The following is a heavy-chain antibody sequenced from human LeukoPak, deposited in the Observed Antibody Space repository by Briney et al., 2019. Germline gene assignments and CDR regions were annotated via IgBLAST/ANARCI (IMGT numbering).Heavy chain of an antibody. CDR2: IKEDGSEK. Sequence: GGSLRLSCAASGFTFSTFWMSWVRQAPGKGLEWVANIKEDGSEKYYVDSVKGPFTISRDNAKNSLYLQMYSLRAEDTAVYYCARGRGYPIWFFDYWGQGTPVTVSS. CDR3: ARGRGYPIWFFDY. D-gene: IGHD3-3*01. J-gene: IGHJ4*02. V-gene: IGHV3-7*01. CDR1: GFTFSTFW.